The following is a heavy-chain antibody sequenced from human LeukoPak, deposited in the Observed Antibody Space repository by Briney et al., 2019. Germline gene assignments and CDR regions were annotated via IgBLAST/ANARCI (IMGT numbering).Heavy chain of an antibody. CDR3: ARDALGAIDY. Sequence: GKSLRLSCAASGFTFNRCAMHWVRQAPGKGLEWVAVMSYDGRDIHYTDSVKGRFTISRDNSKNTLHLQMNSLRTEDTALYYCARDALGAIDYWGQGTLVTVSS. CDR1: GFTFNRCA. J-gene: IGHJ4*02. D-gene: IGHD3-3*01. CDR2: MSYDGRDI. V-gene: IGHV3-30*04.